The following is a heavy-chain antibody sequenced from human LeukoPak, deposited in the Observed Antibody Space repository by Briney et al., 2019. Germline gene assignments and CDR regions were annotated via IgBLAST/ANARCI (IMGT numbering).Heavy chain of an antibody. CDR1: GFTFSTYS. V-gene: IGHV3-48*04. Sequence: GGSLRLSCAASGFTFSTYSMNWVRQAPGKGLEWVSYISSSSNTIYYVDSVKGRFTISRDNGKDSLYLQMNSLGAEDTAVYYCAPGYCSSSSCTHYFEYWGQGTLVTVSS. CDR3: APGYCSSSSCTHYFEY. J-gene: IGHJ4*02. CDR2: ISSSSNTI. D-gene: IGHD2-2*01.